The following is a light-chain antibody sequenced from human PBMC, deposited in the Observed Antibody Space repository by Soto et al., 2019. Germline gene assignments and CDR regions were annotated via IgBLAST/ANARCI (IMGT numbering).Light chain of an antibody. CDR3: AAWDDSLGAYV. CDR2: TNN. Sequence: QSVLTQPPSVSGAPGQRVTISCSGSNSNIGTNTVNWYQQLPGTAPRLLIYTNNQRPSGVPQRFSGSKTGTSASLAIGGLQSEDGADYYCAAWDDSLGAYVFGTG. J-gene: IGLJ1*01. CDR1: NSNIGTNT. V-gene: IGLV1-44*01.